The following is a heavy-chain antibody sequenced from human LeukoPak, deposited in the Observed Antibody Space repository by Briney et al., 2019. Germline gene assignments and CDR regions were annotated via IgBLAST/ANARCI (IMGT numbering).Heavy chain of an antibody. CDR1: GGTFSSYA. CDR2: IIPIFGTP. V-gene: IGHV1-69*05. CDR3: ARDPCNTAGYNFYMGV. J-gene: IGHJ6*03. Sequence: SVTVSCKASGGTFSSYAISWVRQAPGQGLEWMGGIIPIFGTPNYAHKFQGRVTITTDESTSTEYMQLSSLRSEDTAVYYCARDPCNTAGYNFYMGVWGKGTTVTVSS. D-gene: IGHD2/OR15-2a*01.